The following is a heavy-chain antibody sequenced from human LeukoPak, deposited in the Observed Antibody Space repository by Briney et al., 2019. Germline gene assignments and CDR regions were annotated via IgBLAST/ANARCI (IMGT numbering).Heavy chain of an antibody. CDR2: IYYSGST. V-gene: IGHV4-59*01. CDR3: ARVEAAAGHWFDP. CDR1: GGSISSYY. D-gene: IGHD6-13*01. J-gene: IGHJ5*02. Sequence: SETLSLTCTVSGGSISSYYWSWLRQPPGKGLEWIGYIYYSGSTNYNPSLKSRVTISVDTSKNQFSLKLSSVTAADTAVYYCARVEAAAGHWFDPWGQGTLVTVSS.